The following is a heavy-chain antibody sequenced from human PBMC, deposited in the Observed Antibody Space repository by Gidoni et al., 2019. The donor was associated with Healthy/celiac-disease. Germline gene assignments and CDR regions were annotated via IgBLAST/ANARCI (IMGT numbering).Heavy chain of an antibody. D-gene: IGHD3-22*01. Sequence: QLQLQESGPGLVTPSQTLSLNYTVSAGSISSGDYYCSWIRQHPGKGLEWIGYIYYSGSTYYNPSLKSRVTISVDTSKNQFSLKLSSVTAADTAVYYCASSVVYDSSGYYPHYWGQGTLVTVSS. CDR3: ASSVVYDSSGYYPHY. CDR1: AGSISSGDYY. J-gene: IGHJ4*02. CDR2: IYYSGST. V-gene: IGHV4-31*03.